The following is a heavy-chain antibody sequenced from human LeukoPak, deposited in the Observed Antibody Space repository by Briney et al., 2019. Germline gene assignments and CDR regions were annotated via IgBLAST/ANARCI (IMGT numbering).Heavy chain of an antibody. CDR2: ISGSGGST. Sequence: GEPLRLSCAASGFTFSSYAMSWVRQAPEKGLEWVSAISGSGGSTYYADSVKGRFTISRDNSKNTLYLQMNSLRAEDTAVYYCARDGRLGAFDIWGQGTMVTVSS. J-gene: IGHJ3*02. V-gene: IGHV3-23*01. CDR1: GFTFSSYA. CDR3: ARDGRLGAFDI. D-gene: IGHD7-27*01.